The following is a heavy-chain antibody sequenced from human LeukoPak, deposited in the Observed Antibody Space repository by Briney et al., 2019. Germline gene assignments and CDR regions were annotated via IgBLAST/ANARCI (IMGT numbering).Heavy chain of an antibody. CDR2: FDPEDGET. D-gene: IGHD2-2*01. CDR1: GYTLTELS. J-gene: IGHJ5*02. Sequence: ASVKVSCKVSGYTLTELSMHWVRQAPGKGLEWMGGFDPEDGETIYAQKFQGRVTMTEDTSTDTAYMELSSLRSEDTAVYYCATGPPAASDFNWVDPWGQGTLVTVSS. CDR3: ATGPPAASDFNWVDP. V-gene: IGHV1-24*01.